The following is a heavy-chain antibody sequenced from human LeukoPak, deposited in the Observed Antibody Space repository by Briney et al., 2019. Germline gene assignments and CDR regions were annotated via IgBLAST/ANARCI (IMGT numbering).Heavy chain of an antibody. Sequence: PGGSLRVSCAASGFTFSNTWMSWVRQAPGKGLEWVGRIKSKTDGGTTDYAAPVKGRFTISRDDSKNTLYLQMNSLKTEDTAVYYCTTVLGYCSSTSCPGTYYFDYWGQGTLVTVSS. D-gene: IGHD2-2*01. CDR3: TTVLGYCSSTSCPGTYYFDY. CDR1: GFTFSNTW. J-gene: IGHJ4*02. V-gene: IGHV3-15*01. CDR2: IKSKTDGGTT.